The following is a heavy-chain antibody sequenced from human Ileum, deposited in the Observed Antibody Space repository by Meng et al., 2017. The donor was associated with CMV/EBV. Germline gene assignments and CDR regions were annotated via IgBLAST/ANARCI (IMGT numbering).Heavy chain of an antibody. CDR2: INQDGTIE. D-gene: IGHD6-19*01. Sequence: GESLKISCAVSGFTFSSSWMTWVRQAPGRGLEWVANINQDGTIEQYVDSVKGRFTVSRDNAKNSLFLQMNSLRAEDTAVYYCAKTQYSSGWHEAGHWGQGAVVTVSS. CDR3: AKTQYSSGWHEAGH. V-gene: IGHV3-7*01. CDR1: GFTFSSSW. J-gene: IGHJ4*02.